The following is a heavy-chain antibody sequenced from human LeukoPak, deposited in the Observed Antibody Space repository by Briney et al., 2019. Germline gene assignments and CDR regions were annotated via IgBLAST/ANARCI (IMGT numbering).Heavy chain of an antibody. V-gene: IGHV1-69*13. CDR3: ARGGGDPDMSVVAIKTGLPFDP. CDR1: GVSFNSYT. Sequence: ASVKVSCKASGVSFNSYTITWVRQAPGQGLEWMGGIIPIFGSSNYAQKFQGRVTITADDSTSTAYMEVSSLRSEDTAVYYCARGGGDPDMSVVAIKTGLPFDPWGQGTLVTVSS. D-gene: IGHD3-22*01. J-gene: IGHJ5*02. CDR2: IIPIFGSS.